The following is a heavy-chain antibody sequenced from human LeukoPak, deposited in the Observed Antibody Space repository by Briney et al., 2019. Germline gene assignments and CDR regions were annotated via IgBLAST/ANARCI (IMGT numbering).Heavy chain of an antibody. Sequence: SETLSLTCAVYGESMIVHYWTWIRQPPGKRLEWIGEIHHSGGTNSNPSLKSRLTMSIDMSKNQFSLKLKSVTAADTAVYYCARATASGSGRAYDHWAQGNLVPVSS. CDR3: ARATASGSGRAYDH. CDR2: IHHSGGT. V-gene: IGHV4-34*01. J-gene: IGHJ4*02. CDR1: GESMIVHY. D-gene: IGHD3-10*01.